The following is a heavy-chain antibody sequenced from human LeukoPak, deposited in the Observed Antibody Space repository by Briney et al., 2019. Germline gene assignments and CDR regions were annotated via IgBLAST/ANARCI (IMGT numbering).Heavy chain of an antibody. Sequence: GGSLRLSCAASGFTFSSYSMHWVRQAPGKGLEWVAVISYDGSNKYYADSVKGRFTISRDNSKNTLYLQMNSLSAEDTAVYYCARAGDCGGDCYYYFDYWGQGTLVTVSS. CDR2: ISYDGSNK. V-gene: IGHV3-30-3*01. CDR3: ARAGDCGGDCYYYFDY. J-gene: IGHJ4*02. CDR1: GFTFSSYS. D-gene: IGHD2-21*02.